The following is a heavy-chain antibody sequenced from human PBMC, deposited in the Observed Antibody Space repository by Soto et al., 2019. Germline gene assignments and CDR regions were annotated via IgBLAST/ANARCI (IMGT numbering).Heavy chain of an antibody. CDR2: IYHSGST. D-gene: IGHD2-2*01. CDR1: GGSISSNKW. V-gene: IGHV4-4*02. J-gene: IGHJ6*02. CDR3: ARDDHIVVVPTSLGATDV. Sequence: SETLSLTCAVYGGSISSNKWWSWVRQPPGKGLEWIGEIYHSGSTNYNPSLKSRVTISLDKSKNQFSLKLTSVTAADSAVYYCARDDHIVVVPTSLGATDVWGQGTMVTVSS.